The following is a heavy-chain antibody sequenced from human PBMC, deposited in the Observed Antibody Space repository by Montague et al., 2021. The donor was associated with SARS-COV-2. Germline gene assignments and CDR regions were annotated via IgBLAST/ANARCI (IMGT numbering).Heavy chain of an antibody. CDR3: VRVSALFTRKTLGYYYSVMDY. CDR1: GGSFSGHF. D-gene: IGHD3-10*01. J-gene: IGHJ6*02. CDR2: VNHSGST. V-gene: IGHV4-34*01. Sequence: SETLSLTCAVSGGSFSGHFWSWIRQPPGKGLEWIGDVNHSGSTNYNPSLKSRVSISVDTSKNQFSLKLSSVTAADTAVYYCVRVSALFTRKTLGYYYSVMDYWGQGTTVTVSS.